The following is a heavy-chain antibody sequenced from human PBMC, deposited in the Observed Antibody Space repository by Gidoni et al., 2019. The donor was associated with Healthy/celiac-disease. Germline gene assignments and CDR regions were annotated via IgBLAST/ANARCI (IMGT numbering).Heavy chain of an antibody. V-gene: IGHV3-48*04. CDR1: GFTFRSYS. CDR3: ARDGYCSGGSCYYYGMDV. CDR2: ISSSSSTI. D-gene: IGHD2-15*01. Sequence: EVQLVESGGGLVQPGGSLRLSCAASGFTFRSYSLNWVRQAPGKGLEWVSYISSSSSTIYYADSVKGRFTISRDNAKNSLYLQMNSLRAEDTAVYYCARDGYCSGGSCYYYGMDVWGQGTTVTVSS. J-gene: IGHJ6*02.